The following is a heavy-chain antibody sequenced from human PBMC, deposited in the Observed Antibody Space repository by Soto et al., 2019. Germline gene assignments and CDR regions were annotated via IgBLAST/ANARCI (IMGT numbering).Heavy chain of an antibody. CDR3: AREHGDYGTNFDS. V-gene: IGHV4-31*03. J-gene: IGHJ4*02. D-gene: IGHD4-17*01. CDR2: IYSDGAT. Sequence: QVQLQESGPGLVTASQTLSLTCTVSGVSINTGGFYWTWVRQYPGKGLEWIGNIYSDGATFYKPSLKSRLSLSLDTSKSQLSLKLASVTAADTAVYYCAREHGDYGTNFDSWGQGSLVTVAS. CDR1: GVSINTGGFY.